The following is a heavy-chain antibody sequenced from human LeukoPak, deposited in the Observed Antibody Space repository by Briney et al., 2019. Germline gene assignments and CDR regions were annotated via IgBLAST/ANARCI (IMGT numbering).Heavy chain of an antibody. J-gene: IGHJ5*02. CDR3: ARVGGMIRGVLNWFDP. V-gene: IGHV4-59*12. CDR2: IYHSGST. Sequence: SETLSLTCTVSGGSTSSYYWSWIRQPPGKGLEWIGSIYHSGSTYYNPSLKSRVTISVDRSKNQFSLKLSSVTAADTAVYYCARVGGMIRGVLNWFDPWGQGTLVTVSS. D-gene: IGHD3-10*01. CDR1: GGSTSSYY.